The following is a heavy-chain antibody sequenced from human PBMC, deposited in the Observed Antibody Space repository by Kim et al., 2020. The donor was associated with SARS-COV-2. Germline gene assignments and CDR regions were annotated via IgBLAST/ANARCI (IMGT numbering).Heavy chain of an antibody. CDR1: GYTFTGYY. V-gene: IGHV1-2*02. CDR3: ARDSGTYYDFWSGYSGYGMDV. CDR2: INPNSGGT. J-gene: IGHJ6*02. D-gene: IGHD3-3*01. Sequence: ASVKVSCKASGYTFTGYYMHWVRQAPGQGLEWMGWINPNSGGTNYAQKFQGRVTMTRVTSISTAYMELSRLRSDDTAVYYCARDSGTYYDFWSGYSGYGMDVWGQGTTVTVSS.